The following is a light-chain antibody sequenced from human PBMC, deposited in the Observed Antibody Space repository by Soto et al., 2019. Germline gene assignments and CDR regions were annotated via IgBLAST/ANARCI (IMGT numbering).Light chain of an antibody. CDR2: KAS. V-gene: IGKV1-5*03. J-gene: IGKJ1*01. CDR3: QQYNSYWT. CDR1: QSISSW. Sequence: DIQMTQSPSTLSASVGDRVTITCRASQSISSWLAWYQQKPGKAPKLLIYKASSLESGVPSRFSGSGSGTESTITISSLQPDDVATYYCQQYNSYWTFGQGPKVEIK.